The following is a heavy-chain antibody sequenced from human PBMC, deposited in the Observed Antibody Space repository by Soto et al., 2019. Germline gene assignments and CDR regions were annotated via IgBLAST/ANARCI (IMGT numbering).Heavy chain of an antibody. D-gene: IGHD2-15*01. CDR1: GGSISSYF. J-gene: IGHJ4*02. CDR2: MYYSGST. V-gene: IGHV4-59*01. Sequence: QVQLQESGPGLVKPSETLSLTCTVSGGSISSYFWNWIRQSPGRGLEWIGYMYYSGSTKYNPSLMSRVTVSLDTSKNQFSLNLSSVTAADTAVYYCARSYCRGANCYSDGGYRLYHFDFWGQGTLVTVSS. CDR3: ARSYCRGANCYSDGGYRLYHFDF.